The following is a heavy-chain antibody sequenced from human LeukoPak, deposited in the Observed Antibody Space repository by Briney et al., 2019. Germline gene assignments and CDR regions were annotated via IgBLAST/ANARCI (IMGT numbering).Heavy chain of an antibody. J-gene: IGHJ4*02. Sequence: GRCLRLSRAASAFTFDAYWMSWFRQAPRKGREWVASIKDDGSAQFYVDSLEGRFTISRDNAKNTLYLQMDTMRVEDTAVYYCARHIVGEQNFDYWSQGTLVTVSS. V-gene: IGHV3-7*01. D-gene: IGHD3-16*02. CDR3: ARHIVGEQNFDY. CDR1: AFTFDAYW. CDR2: IKDDGSAQ.